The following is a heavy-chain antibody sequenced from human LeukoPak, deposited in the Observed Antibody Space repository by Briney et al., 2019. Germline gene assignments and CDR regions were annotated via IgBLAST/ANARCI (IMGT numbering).Heavy chain of an antibody. D-gene: IGHD3-10*01. V-gene: IGHV3-72*01. J-gene: IGHJ4*02. CDR2: TRHKGNNYAT. CDR3: VAMIRGVGY. CDR1: GFTFSDHF. Sequence: GGSLRLSCATSGFTFSDHFMDWVRQAPGKGLEWVGRTRHKGNNYATEYAASVKGRFTISRDDSKNSLYLQMNSLKTDDTAVYYCVAMIRGVGYWGQGTLVTVS.